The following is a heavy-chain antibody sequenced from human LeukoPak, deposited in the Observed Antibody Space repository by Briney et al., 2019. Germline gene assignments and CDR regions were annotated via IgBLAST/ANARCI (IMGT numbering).Heavy chain of an antibody. CDR1: GFTFSNAW. D-gene: IGHD2-2*01. CDR2: IKSKTDGGTT. J-gene: IGHJ6*03. Sequence: MAGGSLRLSCAASGFTFSNAWMSWVRQAPGKGLEWVGRIKSKTDGGTTDYAAPVKGRFTISRDDSKNTLYLQMNSLKTEDTAVYYCTTEGFCSSTSCYYYYYYMDVWGKGTTVTVSS. CDR3: TTEGFCSSTSCYYYYYYMDV. V-gene: IGHV3-15*01.